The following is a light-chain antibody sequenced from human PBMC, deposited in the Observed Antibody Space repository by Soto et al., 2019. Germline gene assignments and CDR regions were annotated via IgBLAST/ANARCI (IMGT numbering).Light chain of an antibody. Sequence: SALTQPASESWTPGQSITISCTGTSSDVGSYSLLSWYQHHPGKAPKLIIYEDIKGPSGVSNRFSGSKSGNTASLRISGLQAEDEADYYCYTYAGGSTYLFGTGTKVTVL. CDR3: YTYAGGSTYL. CDR1: SSDVGSYSL. J-gene: IGLJ1*01. V-gene: IGLV2-23*01. CDR2: EDI.